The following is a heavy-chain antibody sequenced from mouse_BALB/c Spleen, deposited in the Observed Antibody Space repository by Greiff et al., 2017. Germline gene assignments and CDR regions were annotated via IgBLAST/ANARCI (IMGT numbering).Heavy chain of an antibody. V-gene: IGHV3-2*02. CDR1: GYSITSDYA. Sequence: EVKLQQSGPGLVKPSQSLSLTCTVTGYSITSDYAWNWIRQFPGNKLEWMGYISYSGSTSYNPSLKSRISITRDTSKNQFFLQLNPVTTEDTATYYCARSPYGYDDAMDYWGQGTSVTVSS. J-gene: IGHJ4*01. CDR3: ARSPYGYDDAMDY. D-gene: IGHD2-2*01. CDR2: ISYSGST.